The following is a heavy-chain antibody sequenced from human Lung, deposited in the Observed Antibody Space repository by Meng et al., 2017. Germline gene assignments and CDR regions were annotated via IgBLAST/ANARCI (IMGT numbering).Heavy chain of an antibody. J-gene: IGHJ4*01. CDR2: MKSIIDGGTV. CDR1: GFIFSNAW. CDR3: SGHVDY. V-gene: IGHV3-15*01. Sequence: VQLVESGGGFVTPGGSLRLSGVGSGFIFSNAWMTWVRQAPGKGLEWIGRMKSIIDGGTVDYAASVSGRFFISRDDSKNTFYLQMNSLKTEDTAVYYCSGHVDYWGHGTLVTVSS.